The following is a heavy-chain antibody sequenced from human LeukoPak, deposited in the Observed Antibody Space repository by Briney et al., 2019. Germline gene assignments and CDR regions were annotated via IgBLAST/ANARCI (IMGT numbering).Heavy chain of an antibody. V-gene: IGHV5-51*01. D-gene: IGHD3-22*01. Sequence: TGESLKISCKGSGYSFTSYWISWVRQMPGKGLEWMGIIYPGDSDTRYSPSFQGQVTISADKSISTAYLQWSSLKASDTAMYYCATDSTRYDSSGYYYYYYGMDVWGQGTTVTVSS. CDR3: ATDSTRYDSSGYYYYYYGMDV. J-gene: IGHJ6*02. CDR2: IYPGDSDT. CDR1: GYSFTSYW.